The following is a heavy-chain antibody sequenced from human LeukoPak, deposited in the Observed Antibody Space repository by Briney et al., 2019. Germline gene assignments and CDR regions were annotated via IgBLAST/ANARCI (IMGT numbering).Heavy chain of an antibody. CDR3: ARGPEWTYYYYYYMDV. J-gene: IGHJ6*03. CDR2: MNPNSGNT. D-gene: IGHD3-3*01. V-gene: IGHV1-8*01. Sequence: GASVKVSCKASGYTFTSYDINWVRQATGQGLEWMGWMNPNSGNTGYAQKFQGRVTMTRSTSISTAYMELSSLRSEDTAVYYCARGPEWTYYYYYYMDVWGKGTTVTVSS. CDR1: GYTFTSYD.